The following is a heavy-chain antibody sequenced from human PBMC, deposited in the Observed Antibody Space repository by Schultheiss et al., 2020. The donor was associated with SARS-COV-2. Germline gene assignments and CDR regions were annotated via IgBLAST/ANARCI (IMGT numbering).Heavy chain of an antibody. V-gene: IGHV4-4*07. CDR1: GGSICSYY. Sequence: SQTLSLTCTVSGGSICSYYWSWIRQPAGKGLEWIGRIYTSGSTNYNPSLKSRVTMSVDTSKNQFSLKLSSVTAADTAVYYCASSVYSSSLPIDYYYYYMDVWGKGTTVTVSS. CDR2: IYTSGST. J-gene: IGHJ6*03. D-gene: IGHD6-6*01. CDR3: ASSVYSSSLPIDYYYYYMDV.